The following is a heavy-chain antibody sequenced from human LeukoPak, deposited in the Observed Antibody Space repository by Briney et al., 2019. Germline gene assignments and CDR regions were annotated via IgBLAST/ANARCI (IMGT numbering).Heavy chain of an antibody. J-gene: IGHJ3*02. V-gene: IGHV4-34*01. CDR2: INHSGST. D-gene: IGHD1-1*01. Sequence: SETLSLTCAVYGGSFSGYYWSWIRQPPGKGLEWIGEINHSGSTYCNPSLKSRVTISVDTSKNQFSLKLSSVTAADTAVYYCARQTADDAFDIWGQGTMVTVSS. CDR3: ARQTADDAFDI. CDR1: GGSFSGYY.